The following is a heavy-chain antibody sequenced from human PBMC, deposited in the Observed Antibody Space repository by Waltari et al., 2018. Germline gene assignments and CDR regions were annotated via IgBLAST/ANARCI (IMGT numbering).Heavy chain of an antibody. V-gene: IGHV4-39*01. CDR2: IYYSGST. CDR3: ARRPPRDWLLSYYYYYGMDV. CDR1: GGSISSSSYY. Sequence: QLQLQESGPGLVKPSETLSLTCTVSGGSISSSSYYWGWIRQPPGKGLEWIGSIYYSGSTYYNPSLKSRVTISVDTSKNQFSLKLSSVTAADTAVYYCARRPPRDWLLSYYYYYGMDVWGQGP. J-gene: IGHJ6*02. D-gene: IGHD3-9*01.